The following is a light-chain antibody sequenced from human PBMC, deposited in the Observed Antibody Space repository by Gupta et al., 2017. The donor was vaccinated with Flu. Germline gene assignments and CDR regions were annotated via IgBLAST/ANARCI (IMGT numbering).Light chain of an antibody. Sequence: RATLSCRASQSVRSGLLAWYQQRPGQAPRLLIDGASSRATGIPDRFSGSGSGTDFTLTINTLEPEDFAVYFCQHYDSSPYTFGQGTNLEIK. CDR2: GAS. CDR1: QSVRSGL. V-gene: IGKV3-20*01. J-gene: IGKJ2*01. CDR3: QHYDSSPYT.